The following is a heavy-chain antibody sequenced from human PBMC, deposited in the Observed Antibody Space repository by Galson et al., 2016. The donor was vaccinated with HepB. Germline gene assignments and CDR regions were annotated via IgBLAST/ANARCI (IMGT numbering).Heavy chain of an antibody. V-gene: IGHV4-59*01. Sequence: SETLSLTCTVSGGSITSYYWTWIRQPPGKGLEWLGYVHYSGNTNYNPSLGSRVSRSRLTMSIDTSKNQFSLKLRSVAAADTAVYYCARVGVERVPFAYYDAPVFDPWGQGTLVTVSS. D-gene: IGHD1-26*01. CDR3: ARVGVERVPFAYYDAPVFDP. J-gene: IGHJ5*02. CDR1: GGSITSYY. CDR2: VHYSGNT.